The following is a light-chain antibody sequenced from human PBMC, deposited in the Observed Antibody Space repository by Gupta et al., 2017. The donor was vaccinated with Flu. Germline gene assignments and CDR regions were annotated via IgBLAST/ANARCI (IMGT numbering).Light chain of an antibody. Sequence: EVVMTQSPLSLPVTVGQPASSSCRSSQSRVYTDGITYLNWYHQRPGQAPRRLICRGSNRDSGVPDRFSGSGSGTDFTLKISRGEADDVGVYYCRQGKHPMYSFGQGTKLEIE. CDR2: RGS. CDR1: QSRVYTDGITY. J-gene: IGKJ2*01. CDR3: RQGKHPMYS. V-gene: IGKV2-30*01.